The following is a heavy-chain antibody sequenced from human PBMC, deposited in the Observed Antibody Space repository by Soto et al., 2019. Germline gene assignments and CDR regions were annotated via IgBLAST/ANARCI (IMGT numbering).Heavy chain of an antibody. CDR2: ISGSGGST. V-gene: IGHV3-23*01. CDR3: AKVSSSCPRCGMDV. D-gene: IGHD6-13*01. CDR1: GFTFSSYA. Sequence: PGGSLRLSCAASGFTFSSYAMSWVRQAPGKGLEWVSAISGSGGSTYYADSVKGRFTISRDNSKNTLYLQMNSLRAEDTAVYYCAKVSSSCPRCGMDVWGQGTTVTVSS. J-gene: IGHJ6*02.